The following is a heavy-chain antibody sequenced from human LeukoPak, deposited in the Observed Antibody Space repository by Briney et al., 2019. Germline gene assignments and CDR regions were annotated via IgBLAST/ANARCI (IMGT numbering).Heavy chain of an antibody. Sequence: SGGSLRLACAASGFTFSSYAMSWVRQAPGKGLEWFSAISISGENTYYADSVKGRFTISRDTSRNTLYLQMHSLRAEDTAVYYCARLISTSSSRFSDYWGQGTLVTVSS. CDR2: ISISGENT. D-gene: IGHD6-6*01. V-gene: IGHV3-23*01. CDR1: GFTFSSYA. CDR3: ARLISTSSSRFSDY. J-gene: IGHJ4*02.